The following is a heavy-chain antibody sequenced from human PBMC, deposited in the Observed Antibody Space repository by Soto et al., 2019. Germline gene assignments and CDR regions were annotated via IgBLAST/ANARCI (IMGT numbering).Heavy chain of an antibody. J-gene: IGHJ1*01. CDR3: ARDPLLSSGWFTPAEYFQH. V-gene: IGHV1-18*01. Sequence: GASVKVSCKASGYTFTSYGISWVRQAPGQGLEWMGWISAYNGNTNYAQKLRGRVTMTTDTSTSTAYMELRSLRSDDTAVYYCARDPLLSSGWFTPAEYFQHWGQGTLVTVSS. D-gene: IGHD6-19*01. CDR1: GYTFTSYG. CDR2: ISAYNGNT.